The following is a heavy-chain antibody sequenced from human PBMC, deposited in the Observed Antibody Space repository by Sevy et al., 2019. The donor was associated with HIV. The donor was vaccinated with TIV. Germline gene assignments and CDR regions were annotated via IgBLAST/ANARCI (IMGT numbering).Heavy chain of an antibody. CDR1: GYTFTSYG. CDR3: ARDPGPYDYVWGSYRRNYYYYGMDV. V-gene: IGHV1-18*01. Sequence: ASVKVSCKASGYTFTSYGISWVRQAPGQGLEWMGWISAYNGNTNYAQKLQGRVTMTTDTSTSTAYMELRSLRSDDTAVYYCARDPGPYDYVWGSYRRNYYYYGMDVWGQWTTVTVSS. CDR2: ISAYNGNT. D-gene: IGHD3-16*02. J-gene: IGHJ6*02.